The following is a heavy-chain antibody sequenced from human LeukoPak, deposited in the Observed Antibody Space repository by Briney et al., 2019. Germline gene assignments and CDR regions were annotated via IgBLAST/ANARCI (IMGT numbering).Heavy chain of an antibody. CDR1: GYTFTSYY. Sequence: ASVKVSCKASGYTFTSYYMHWVRQAPGQGLEWMGIINPSGGSTSYAQKFQGRVTMTRDMSTSTVYMELSSLRSEDTAVYYCARDFHDIVGAPNARYFDYWGQGTLVTVSS. V-gene: IGHV1-46*01. CDR2: INPSGGST. CDR3: ARDFHDIVGAPNARYFDY. D-gene: IGHD1-26*01. J-gene: IGHJ4*02.